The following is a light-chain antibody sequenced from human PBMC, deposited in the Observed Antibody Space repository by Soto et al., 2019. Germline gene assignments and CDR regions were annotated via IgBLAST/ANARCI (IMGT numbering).Light chain of an antibody. Sequence: QSALTQPASVSGSPGQSIAISCTGTSSDVGGYKYDSWYQQHPGKAPKLMIYDVSNRPSGVSDRFSGSKSGNTASLTISGLQAEDEADYYCTSYTSSSTYVFGTGTKVTVL. CDR1: SSDVGGYKY. CDR2: DVS. J-gene: IGLJ1*01. CDR3: TSYTSSSTYV. V-gene: IGLV2-14*01.